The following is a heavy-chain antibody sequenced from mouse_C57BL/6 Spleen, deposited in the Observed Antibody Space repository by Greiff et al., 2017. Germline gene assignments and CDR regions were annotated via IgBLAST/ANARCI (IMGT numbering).Heavy chain of an antibody. CDR2: ISSGSSTI. V-gene: IGHV5-17*01. D-gene: IGHD2-4*01. CDR1: GFTFSDYG. Sequence: DVMLVESGGGLVKPGGSLKLSCAASGFTFSDYGMHWVSQAPGKGLEWVAYISSGSSTIYYAETVKGRFTISRDKAKNTLFLQMTSLRSEDTAMYDCAMGDYVYLGYWGQGITLTVSS. CDR3: AMGDYVYLGY. J-gene: IGHJ2*01.